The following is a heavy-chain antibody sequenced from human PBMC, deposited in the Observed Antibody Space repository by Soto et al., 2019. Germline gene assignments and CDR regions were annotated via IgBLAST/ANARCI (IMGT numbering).Heavy chain of an antibody. CDR1: GFTFSSYW. V-gene: IGHV3-7*01. CDR2: IMQDGSEK. CDR3: ATDKILVVPAAISNYGMDV. Sequence: GGSLRLSCAASGFTFSSYWMSWVRQAPGKGLEWVANIMQDGSEKYYVDSVKGRFTISRDNAKSSLYLQMNSLRAEDTAIYYCATDKILVVPAAISNYGMDVWGLGTTVTVSS. J-gene: IGHJ6*02. D-gene: IGHD2-2*02.